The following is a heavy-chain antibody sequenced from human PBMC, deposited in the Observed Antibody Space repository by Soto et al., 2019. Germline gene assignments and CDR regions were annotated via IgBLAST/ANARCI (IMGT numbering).Heavy chain of an antibody. J-gene: IGHJ3*01. V-gene: IGHV3-15*04. CDR2: IESNSDGGTT. Sequence: EVQLVESGGGLVKPGGSLRLSCAASGFTFKNAWMSWVRQAPGRGLEWVGRIESNSDGGTTDYAAPVKGRFTISRDNSKNTLYLQLNSLRAEDTAVYYCAKGLGTTFGSLDVWGQGTMVTVSS. D-gene: IGHD3-16*01. CDR1: GFTFKNAW. CDR3: AKGLGTTFGSLDV.